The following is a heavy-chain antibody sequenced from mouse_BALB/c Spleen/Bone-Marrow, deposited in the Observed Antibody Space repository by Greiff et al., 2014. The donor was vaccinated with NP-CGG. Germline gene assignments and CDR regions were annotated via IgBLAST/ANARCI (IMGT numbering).Heavy chain of an antibody. CDR1: GYSFTGYL. CDR2: INPYNGDT. D-gene: IGHD1-2*01. V-gene: IGHV1-37*01. CDR3: GRGVYGCFDY. Sequence: EVQLQQSGPELVKPGASVKISCKASGYSFTGYLMNWVKQSHGKGLEWIGRINPYNGDTFNNQKFKGKATLTVDKSSSTAHMELLSLTSEDSAVYYCGRGVYGCFDYWGQGTTLTVSS. J-gene: IGHJ2*01.